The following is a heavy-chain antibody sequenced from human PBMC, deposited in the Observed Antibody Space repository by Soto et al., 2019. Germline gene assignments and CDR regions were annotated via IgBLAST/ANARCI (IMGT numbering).Heavy chain of an antibody. D-gene: IGHD1-20*01. CDR3: ARYKSNYYYGMDV. CDR1: GDSISSYD. Sequence: SETLSLTCTVSGDSISSYDWSWIRKPPGKGLEWIGYIYYSGITNYNPSLKSRVTISVDTSKNQFSLKWSSVTAADTAVYYCARYKSNYYYGMDVWGQGTTVTVSS. CDR2: IYYSGIT. V-gene: IGHV4-59*01. J-gene: IGHJ6*02.